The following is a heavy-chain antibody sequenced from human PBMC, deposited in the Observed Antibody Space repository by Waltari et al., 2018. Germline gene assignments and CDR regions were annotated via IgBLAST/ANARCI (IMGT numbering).Heavy chain of an antibody. D-gene: IGHD4-17*01. CDR1: GFTYSMYG. V-gene: IGHV3-74*01. J-gene: IGHJ2*01. CDR2: SNSDGSST. Sequence: EVQLVESGGGLVQPGGSLRLSCAASGFTYSMYGNHWFRQAPGKGLVWVSRSNSDGSSTSYADSVKGRFTISKDNAKNTVYLQMNSLRAEDTAIYYCARGARRTTVTTGWWYFDLWGRGTLVTVSS. CDR3: ARGARRTTVTTGWWYFDL.